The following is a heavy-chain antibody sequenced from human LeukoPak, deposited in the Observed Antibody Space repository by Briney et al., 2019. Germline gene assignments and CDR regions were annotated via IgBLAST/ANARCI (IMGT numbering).Heavy chain of an antibody. CDR3: AKDDAAYYNDSNLGGY. CDR2: ISYDGFTT. CDR1: GFTFSSYA. D-gene: IGHD3-22*01. J-gene: IGHJ4*02. V-gene: IGHV3-30-3*01. Sequence: PGRSLRLSCAASGFTFSSYAMHWVRQAPGKRLEWVAFISYDGFTTYYADSVKGRFTISRDNSNNTLYLQINSLRADDTALYYCAKDDAAYYNDSNLGGYWGQGTLVTVAS.